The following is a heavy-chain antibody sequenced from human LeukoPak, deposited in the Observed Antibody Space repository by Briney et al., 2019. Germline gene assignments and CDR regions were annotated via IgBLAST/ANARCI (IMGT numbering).Heavy chain of an antibody. CDR1: GNSFTKYW. D-gene: IGHD2-15*01. CDR3: ARSVGGNAMGV. J-gene: IGHJ6*02. V-gene: IGHV5-51*01. Sequence: GESLKISCKDSGNSFTKYWIGWVRQMPGKGLEWMGIIYPGDSDTRYSPSLQGQVTISAVKSISTAYLQWNSLKASDTAMYYCARSVGGNAMGVWGQGTTVTVSS. CDR2: IYPGDSDT.